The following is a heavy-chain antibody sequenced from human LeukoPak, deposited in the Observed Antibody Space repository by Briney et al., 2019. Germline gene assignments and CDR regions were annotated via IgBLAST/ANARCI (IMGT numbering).Heavy chain of an antibody. CDR1: GFTFSSYE. V-gene: IGHV3-48*03. J-gene: IGHJ4*02. CDR3: ATLEVEFDY. Sequence: GGSLRLSCAASGFTFSSYEMNWVRQAPGKGREWVSYISSSGSTIYYAASVKGRFTISRDNAKNSLYLQMNSLRAEDTAVYYCATLEVEFDYWGQGTLVTVSS. D-gene: IGHD3-3*01. CDR2: ISSSGSTI.